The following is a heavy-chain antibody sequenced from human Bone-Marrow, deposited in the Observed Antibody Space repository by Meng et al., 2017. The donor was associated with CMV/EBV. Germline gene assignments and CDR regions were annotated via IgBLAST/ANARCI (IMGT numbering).Heavy chain of an antibody. Sequence: SLKISCAASGFTFDDYAMHWVRQAPGKGLEWVSGISWNSGSIGYADSVKGRFTISRDNAKNSLYLQMNSLRAEDTAVYYCARDPTLQYGMDGWGQGTTVNVAS. CDR3: ARDPTLQYGMDG. V-gene: IGHV3-9*01. D-gene: IGHD4-11*01. CDR1: GFTFDDYA. CDR2: ISWNSGSI. J-gene: IGHJ6*02.